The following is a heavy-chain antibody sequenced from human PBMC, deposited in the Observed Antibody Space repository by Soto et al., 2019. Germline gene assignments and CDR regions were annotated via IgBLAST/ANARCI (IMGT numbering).Heavy chain of an antibody. D-gene: IGHD3-16*01. CDR3: ARIKASSMDF. CDR2: INVYSGNT. CDR1: GYPFVSYG. V-gene: IGHV1-18*01. Sequence: KVSCNTSGYPFVSYGIAWVRQAPGQGLEWIGWINVYSGNTDYAQKFRDRITVTTDTSTSTAYMELRGLSSDDTGVYYCARIKASSMDFWGQGTALTVSS. J-gene: IGHJ6*02.